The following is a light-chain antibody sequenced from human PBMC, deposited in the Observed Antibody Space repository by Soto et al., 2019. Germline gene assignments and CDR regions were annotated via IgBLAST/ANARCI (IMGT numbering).Light chain of an antibody. Sequence: LLTQSQATLSLSPGERATLSCRASQSVSSPLSWYQQKPGQPPRLLIYDASNRATGIPARFSGSGSGTDFTLTISSLEPEDFVIYYCPLRSNWPPSFGAGSKVDI. CDR2: DAS. V-gene: IGKV3-11*01. J-gene: IGKJ3*01. CDR1: QSVSSP. CDR3: PLRSNWPPS.